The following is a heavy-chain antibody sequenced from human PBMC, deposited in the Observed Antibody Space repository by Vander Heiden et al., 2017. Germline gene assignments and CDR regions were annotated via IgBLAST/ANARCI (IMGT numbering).Heavy chain of an antibody. Sequence: EVQLVESGGGLVQPGGSLRLSCAASGSTFSSYSMNWVRQAPGKGLEWVSYISSSSSTIYYADSVKGRFTISRDNAKNSLYLQMNSLRDEDTAVYYCARGSSSWYDRGLNWFDPWGQGTLVTVSS. CDR2: ISSSSSTI. V-gene: IGHV3-48*02. D-gene: IGHD6-13*01. J-gene: IGHJ5*02. CDR1: GSTFSSYS. CDR3: ARGSSSWYDRGLNWFDP.